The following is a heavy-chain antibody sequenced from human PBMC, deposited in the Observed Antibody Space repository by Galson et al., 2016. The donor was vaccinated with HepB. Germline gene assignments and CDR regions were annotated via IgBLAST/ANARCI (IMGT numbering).Heavy chain of an antibody. V-gene: IGHV3-74*03. CDR3: ARGLGGGDVY. J-gene: IGHJ4*02. Sequence: SLRLSCAASGFTFSSYWMHWVRQAPGKGLVWVSRINRDGTRTTYADSVKGRFTVSRDKAKNTLHLQMNSLRAEDTAVYYCARGLGGGDVYWGQGTLVTVSP. D-gene: IGHD2-21*01. CDR1: GFTFSSYW. CDR2: INRDGTRT.